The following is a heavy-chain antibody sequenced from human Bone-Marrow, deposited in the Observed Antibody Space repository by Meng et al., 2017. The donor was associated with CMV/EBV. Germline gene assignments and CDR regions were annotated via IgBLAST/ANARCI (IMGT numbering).Heavy chain of an antibody. CDR1: GFTFSSYA. CDR2: ISYDGSNK. Sequence: GESLKISCAASGFTFSSYAMHWVRQAPGKGLEWVAVISYDGSNKYYADSVKGRFTISRDNSKNTLYLQMNSLRAEDTAVYYCARGVGSSSRRFDPWGQGTLATVSS. J-gene: IGHJ5*02. V-gene: IGHV3-30*04. D-gene: IGHD6-6*01. CDR3: ARGVGSSSRRFDP.